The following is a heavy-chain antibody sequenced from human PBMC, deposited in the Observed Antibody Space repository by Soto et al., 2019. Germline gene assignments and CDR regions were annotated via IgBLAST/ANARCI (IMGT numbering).Heavy chain of an antibody. J-gene: IGHJ4*02. CDR2: IYPSDSDT. D-gene: IGHD3-3*01. V-gene: IGHV5-51*01. CDR3: ARGGVSTRTFDY. CDR1: GYNFAGYW. Sequence: GESLKISCKGSGYNFAGYWIAWVRQMPGRGLELMGIIYPSDSDTRYRPSFQGQVTISADKSISSAYLQWSSPRASDTAMYYCARGGVSTRTFDYWGQGTPVTVSS.